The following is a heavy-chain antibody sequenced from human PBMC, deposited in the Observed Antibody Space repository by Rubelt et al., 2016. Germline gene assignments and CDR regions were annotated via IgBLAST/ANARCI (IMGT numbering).Heavy chain of an antibody. J-gene: IGHJ4*02. D-gene: IGHD3-16*01. CDR3: VRGGTIRTFDH. Sequence: LQLQESGPGLVKPSETLSLVCSVLGGPINSSNHYWGWIRQRPGAGLEWIGSIYYSGSTYCNPSLKSRVTISVDTSKNQFALKLSSVTAADTTVYYCVRGGTIRTFDHWGQGTLVTVSS. CDR2: IYYSGST. CDR1: GGPINSSNHY. V-gene: IGHV4-39*01.